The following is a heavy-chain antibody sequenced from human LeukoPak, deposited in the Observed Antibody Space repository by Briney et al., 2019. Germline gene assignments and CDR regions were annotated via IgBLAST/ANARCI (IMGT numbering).Heavy chain of an antibody. J-gene: IGHJ5*02. D-gene: IGHD2-15*01. CDR2: ISAYNGNT. Sequence: ASVKGSCKASGYTFTSYGISWGRQAPGQGLEWRGWISAYNGNTNYAQKLQGRVTMTTDTSTSTAYMALRSLRSDQTAVYYCVRGSSCSGGSCYLRWFDHWGQGTLVTVSS. CDR3: VRGSSCSGGSCYLRWFDH. CDR1: GYTFTSYG. V-gene: IGHV1-18*04.